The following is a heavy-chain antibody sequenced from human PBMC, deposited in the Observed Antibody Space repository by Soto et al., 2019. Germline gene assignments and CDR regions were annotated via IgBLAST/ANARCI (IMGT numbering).Heavy chain of an antibody. D-gene: IGHD3-3*01. J-gene: IGHJ5*02. V-gene: IGHV3-74*01. Sequence: PGGSLRLSCAASGFTFSSYWMHWVRQAPGKGLVWVSRINSDGSSTSYADSVKGRFTISRDNAKNTLYLQMNSLRAEDTAVYYCARDASSDFWSGYSHNWFDPWGQGTLVTVSS. CDR3: ARDASSDFWSGYSHNWFDP. CDR1: GFTFSSYW. CDR2: INSDGSST.